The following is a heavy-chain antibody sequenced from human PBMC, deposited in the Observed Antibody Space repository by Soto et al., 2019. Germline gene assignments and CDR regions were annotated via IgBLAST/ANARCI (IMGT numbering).Heavy chain of an antibody. J-gene: IGHJ4*02. CDR3: ARDRSVGGDFDS. D-gene: IGHD1-26*01. Sequence: SLPLSLSCAISADSVSSTSAACNLFRQSPSRGLHWCGGTHYRTKGYNDYAVSVTSRLTINLDTSKNRFSLRMHSVTTEDTAVNYCARDRSVGGDFDSSRKVSLGTVAS. CDR2: THYRTKGYN. CDR1: ADSVSSTSAA. V-gene: IGHV6-1*01.